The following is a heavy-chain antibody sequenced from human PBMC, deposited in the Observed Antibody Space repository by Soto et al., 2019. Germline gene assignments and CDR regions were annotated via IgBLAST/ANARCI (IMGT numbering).Heavy chain of an antibody. D-gene: IGHD5-12*01. Sequence: SETLSLTCTVSGGSISSYYWSWIRQPPGKGLEWIGYIYCSGSTNYNPSLKSRVTISVDTSKNQFSLKLSSVTAVDTAVYYCARGQEVQRRSRTPGSYTVWDVRGYSGYDLVGWGQGTLVTVSS. CDR1: GGSISSYY. J-gene: IGHJ4*02. CDR2: IYCSGST. CDR3: ARGQEVQRRSRTPGSYTVWDVRGYSGYDLVG. V-gene: IGHV4-59*01.